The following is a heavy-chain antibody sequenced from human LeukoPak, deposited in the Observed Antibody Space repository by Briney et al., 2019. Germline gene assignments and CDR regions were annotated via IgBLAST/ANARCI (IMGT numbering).Heavy chain of an antibody. V-gene: IGHV4-34*01. Sequence: LRLSCAASGFTFSSYSMNWIRQPPGKGLEWIGEINHSGSTNYNPSLKSRVTISVDTSKNQFSLKLSSVTAADTAVYYCARAWVQLWLYNWFDPWGQGTLVTVSS. D-gene: IGHD5-18*01. CDR3: ARAWVQLWLYNWFDP. J-gene: IGHJ5*02. CDR1: GFTFSSYS. CDR2: INHSGST.